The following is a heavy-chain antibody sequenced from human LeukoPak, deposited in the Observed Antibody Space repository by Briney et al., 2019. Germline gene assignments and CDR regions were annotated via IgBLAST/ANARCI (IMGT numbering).Heavy chain of an antibody. Sequence: SETLSLTCAVYGGSFSGYYWSWIRQPPGKGLEWIGEINHSGSTNYNPSLKSRVTISVDTSKNQFSLKLSSVTAADTAVYYCARGVDASGYFDYWGQGTLVIVSS. V-gene: IGHV4-34*01. J-gene: IGHJ4*02. CDR1: GGSFSGYY. CDR2: INHSGST. D-gene: IGHD2-2*01. CDR3: ARGVDASGYFDY.